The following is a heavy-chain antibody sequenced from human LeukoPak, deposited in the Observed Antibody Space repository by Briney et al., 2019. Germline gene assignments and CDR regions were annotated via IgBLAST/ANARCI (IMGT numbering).Heavy chain of an antibody. J-gene: IGHJ4*02. CDR1: GGSISSYY. V-gene: IGHV4-34*01. CDR3: ARGWRGYCSGGSCYTNDY. D-gene: IGHD2-15*01. Sequence: SETLSLTCTVSGGSISSYYWSWIRQPPGKGLEWIGEINHSGSTNYNPSLKSRVTISVDTSKNQFSLKLSSVTAADTAVYYCARGWRGYCSGGSCYTNDYWGQGTLVTVSS. CDR2: INHSGST.